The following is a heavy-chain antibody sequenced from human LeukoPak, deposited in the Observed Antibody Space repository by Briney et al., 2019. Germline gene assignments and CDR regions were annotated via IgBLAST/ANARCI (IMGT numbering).Heavy chain of an antibody. CDR3: ARPVVPAAIISPSDAFDI. D-gene: IGHD2-2*02. CDR2: IYHSGST. V-gene: IGHV4-38-2*01. CDR1: GYSISSGYY. J-gene: IGHJ3*02. Sequence: PSETLSLTCAVSGYSISSGYYWGWIRQPPGKGLKWIGSIYHSGSTYYNPSLKSRVTISVDTSKNQFSLKLSSVTAADTAVYYCARPVVPAAIISPSDAFDIWGQGTMVTVSS.